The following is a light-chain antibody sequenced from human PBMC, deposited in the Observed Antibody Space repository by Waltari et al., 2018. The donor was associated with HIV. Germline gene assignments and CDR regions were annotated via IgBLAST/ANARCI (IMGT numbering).Light chain of an antibody. CDR3: SSYAGSYTRV. CDR1: SSDVGNYNY. V-gene: IGLV2-11*01. Sequence: QSALTQPRSVSGSPGQSVTISCTGTSSDVGNYNYVTWYQQHPGKAPKLIIYDVSKRPSGVPDHFSGSKSGNTASLTIAGLRAEDDADYYCSSYAGSYTRVFGTGTKVTVL. J-gene: IGLJ1*01. CDR2: DVS.